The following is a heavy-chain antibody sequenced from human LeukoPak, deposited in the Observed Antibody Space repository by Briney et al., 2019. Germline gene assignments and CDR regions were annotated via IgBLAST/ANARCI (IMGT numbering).Heavy chain of an antibody. V-gene: IGHV4-34*01. CDR2: INHSGGT. Sequence: SETLSLTCAVYGGSFSGYYWSWIRQPPGKGLEWVGEINHSGGTNYNPSLKSRVTISVDTSKNQFSLKLSSVTAADTAVYYCARINGYGDQEYYYGMVVWGKGPTDPVSS. CDR1: GGSFSGYY. CDR3: ARINGYGDQEYYYGMVV. D-gene: IGHD4-17*01. J-gene: IGHJ6*04.